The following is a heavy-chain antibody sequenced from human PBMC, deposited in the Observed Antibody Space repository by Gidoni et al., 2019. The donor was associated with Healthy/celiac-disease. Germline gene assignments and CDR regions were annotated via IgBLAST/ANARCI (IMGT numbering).Heavy chain of an antibody. CDR1: GGSISSYY. Sequence: QVQLQESGPGLVKPSETLSLTCTVSGGSISSYYWSWIRQPPGKGLEWIGYIYYSGSTNYNPSLKSRVTISVDTSKNQFSLKLSSVTAADTAVYYCARDIVSGSGWYDYWGQGTLVTVSS. V-gene: IGHV4-59*01. D-gene: IGHD6-19*01. CDR2: IYYSGST. CDR3: ARDIVSGSGWYDY. J-gene: IGHJ4*02.